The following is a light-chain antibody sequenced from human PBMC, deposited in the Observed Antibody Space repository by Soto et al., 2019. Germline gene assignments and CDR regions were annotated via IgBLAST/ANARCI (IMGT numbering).Light chain of an antibody. V-gene: IGLV1-51*02. CDR1: SSNSGNNY. J-gene: IGLJ3*02. CDR3: GTWDSSLSEGV. CDR2: ENN. Sequence: QSVLTQPPSVSAAPGQKVTISGSGSSSNSGNNYVSWYQQLPGTAPKLLIYENNKRPSGIPDRFSGSKSGTSATLGITGLQTGDEADYYCGTWDSSLSEGVFGGGTKLTVL.